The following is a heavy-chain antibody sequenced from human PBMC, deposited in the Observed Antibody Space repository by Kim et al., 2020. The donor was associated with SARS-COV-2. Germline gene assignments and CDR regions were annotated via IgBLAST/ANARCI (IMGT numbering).Heavy chain of an antibody. CDR2: IYYSGST. CDR3: ARDSGSYSAGWYFDY. CDR1: GGSISSYY. V-gene: IGHV4-59*13. D-gene: IGHD1-26*01. J-gene: IGHJ4*02. Sequence: SETLSLTCTVSGGSISSYYWSWIRQPPGKGLEWIGYIYYSGSTNYNPSLKSRVTISVDTSKNQFSLKLSSVTAADTAVYYCARDSGSYSAGWYFDYWGQGTLVTVSS.